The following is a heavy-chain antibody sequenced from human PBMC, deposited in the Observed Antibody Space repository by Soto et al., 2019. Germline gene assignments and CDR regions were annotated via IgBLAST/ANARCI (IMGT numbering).Heavy chain of an antibody. D-gene: IGHD2-15*01. CDR1: GYTFTSFG. CDR3: ARDHRGGTDAFDI. J-gene: IGHJ3*02. V-gene: IGHV1-18*01. Sequence: QVQLVQSGAEVKKPGASVKVSCKASGYTFTSFGISWVRQAPGQGLEWMGWISAYNGNTNYAENLQCRVTMTTDTSTSTAYMELRSLRSDDTAVYYCARDHRGGTDAFDIWGQGTMVSVSS. CDR2: ISAYNGNT.